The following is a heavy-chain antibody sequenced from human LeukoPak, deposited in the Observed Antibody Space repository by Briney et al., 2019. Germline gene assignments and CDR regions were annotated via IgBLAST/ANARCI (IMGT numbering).Heavy chain of an antibody. J-gene: IGHJ3*02. CDR3: ATSIRYFNSDAFDI. D-gene: IGHD3-9*01. CDR1: GYTLTELS. CDR2: FDPEDGET. Sequence: ASVKVSCKVSGYTLTELSMHWVRRAPGKGLEWMGGFDPEDGETIYAQKFQGRVTMTEDTSTDTAYMELSSLRSEDTAVYYCATSIRYFNSDAFDIWGQGTMVTVSS. V-gene: IGHV1-24*01.